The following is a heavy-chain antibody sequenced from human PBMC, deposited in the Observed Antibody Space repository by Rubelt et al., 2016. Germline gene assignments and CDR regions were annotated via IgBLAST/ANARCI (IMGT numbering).Heavy chain of an antibody. D-gene: IGHD5-18*01. Sequence: VQLVESGGGLVQPGRSLRLSCAASGFTFDDYAMHWVRQATGKGLEWVSAIGTAGDTYYPGSVKGRFTISRENAKNSLYLQMNSLRAEETAVYYCARDSGWIQHQNSWFDPWGQGTLVTVSS. CDR2: IGTAGDT. J-gene: IGHJ5*02. CDR1: GFTFDDYA. CDR3: ARDSGWIQHQNSWFDP. V-gene: IGHV3-13*01.